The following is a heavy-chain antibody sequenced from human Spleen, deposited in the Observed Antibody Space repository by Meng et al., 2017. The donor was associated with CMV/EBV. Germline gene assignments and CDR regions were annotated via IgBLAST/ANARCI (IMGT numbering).Heavy chain of an antibody. D-gene: IGHD6-13*01. J-gene: IGHJ2*01. Sequence: VQRLESGGGLVQPGGSLRLSCAASGFTFSSYAMSWVRQAPGKGLEWVSAISGSGGSTYYADSVKGRFTISRDNSKNTLYLQMNSLRAEDTAVYYCAKGRGAYSSSWYWYFDLWGRGTLVTVSS. CDR3: AKGRGAYSSSWYWYFDL. CDR1: GFTFSSYA. V-gene: IGHV3-23*01. CDR2: ISGSGGST.